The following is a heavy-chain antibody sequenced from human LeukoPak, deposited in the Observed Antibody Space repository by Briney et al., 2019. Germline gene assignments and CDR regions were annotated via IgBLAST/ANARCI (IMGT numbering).Heavy chain of an antibody. CDR1: GFTFSSYA. CDR2: ISSSSSYI. Sequence: GGSLRLSCAASGFTFSSYAMSWVRQAPGKGLEWVSSISSSSSYIYYADSVKGRFTISRDNAKNSLYLQMNSLRAEDTAVYYCARFRAMASEAFDIYGQGTMVTVSS. J-gene: IGHJ3*02. CDR3: ARFRAMASEAFDI. D-gene: IGHD6-19*01. V-gene: IGHV3-21*01.